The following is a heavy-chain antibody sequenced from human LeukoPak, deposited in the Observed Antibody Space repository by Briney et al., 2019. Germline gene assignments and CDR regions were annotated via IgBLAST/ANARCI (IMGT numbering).Heavy chain of an antibody. CDR1: GGSISSGGYY. CDR2: IYYSGST. D-gene: IGHD2-15*01. Sequence: PSETLSLTCTVSGGSISSGGYYWSGIRQHPGKGLEWIGYIYYSGSTYYNPSLKSRVTISVDTSKNQCSLKLSSVTAADTAVYYCASLVVVAANGWFDPWGQGTLVTVSS. J-gene: IGHJ5*02. V-gene: IGHV4-31*03. CDR3: ASLVVVAANGWFDP.